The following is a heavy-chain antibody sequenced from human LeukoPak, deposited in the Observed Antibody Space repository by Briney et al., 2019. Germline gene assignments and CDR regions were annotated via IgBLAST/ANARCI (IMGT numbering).Heavy chain of an antibody. Sequence: GGSLRLSCAASGFTFSSYWMSWVRQAPGKGLEWVANIKQDGSEKYYVDSVKGRFTISRDNAKNSLYLQMNSLRGENTAVYYGARDILQPDYWAREPWSPSPQ. V-gene: IGHV3-7*01. CDR3: ARDILQPDY. D-gene: IGHD1-1*01. CDR2: IKQDGSEK. CDR1: GFTFSSYW. J-gene: IGHJ4*02.